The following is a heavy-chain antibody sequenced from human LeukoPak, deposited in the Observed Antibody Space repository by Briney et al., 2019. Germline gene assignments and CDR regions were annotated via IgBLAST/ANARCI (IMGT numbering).Heavy chain of an antibody. Sequence: SETLSLTCTVSGGSISSSDYYWGWIRQPPGKGLEWIGSIYYSGSTYYNPSLKSRVTMSVDTSKNQFSLKLSSVTAADTAVYYCAGDRIALAGPEWYFDLWGRGTLVTVSS. D-gene: IGHD6-19*01. CDR1: GGSISSSDYY. V-gene: IGHV4-39*02. CDR3: AGDRIALAGPEWYFDL. CDR2: IYYSGST. J-gene: IGHJ2*01.